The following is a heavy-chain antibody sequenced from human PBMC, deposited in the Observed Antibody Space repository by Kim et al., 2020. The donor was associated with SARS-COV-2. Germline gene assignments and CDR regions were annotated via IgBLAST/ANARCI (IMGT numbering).Heavy chain of an antibody. Sequence: ASVKVSCKASGYTFTSYGISWVRQAPGQGLEWMGWISAYNGNTNYAQKLQGRVTMTTDTSTSTAYMELRSLRSDDTAVYYCARGARYSGYDLRSIDSWGQGTLVTVSS. V-gene: IGHV1-18*01. CDR1: GYTFTSYG. CDR2: ISAYNGNT. CDR3: ARGARYSGYDLRSIDS. J-gene: IGHJ4*02. D-gene: IGHD5-12*01.